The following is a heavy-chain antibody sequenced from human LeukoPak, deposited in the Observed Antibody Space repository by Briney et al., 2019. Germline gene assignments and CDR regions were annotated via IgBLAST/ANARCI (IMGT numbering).Heavy chain of an antibody. CDR1: GFTFSSYS. CDR3: ARGRGYSYGYEPTDY. D-gene: IGHD5-18*01. V-gene: IGHV3-21*01. CDR2: ISSSSSYI. J-gene: IGHJ4*02. Sequence: SGGSLRLSCAASGFTFSSYSMNWVRQAPGKGLEWVSSISSSSSYIYYADSVKGRFTISRDNAKNSLYLQMNSLRAEDTAVYYCARGRGYSYGYEPTDYWGQGTLVTVSS.